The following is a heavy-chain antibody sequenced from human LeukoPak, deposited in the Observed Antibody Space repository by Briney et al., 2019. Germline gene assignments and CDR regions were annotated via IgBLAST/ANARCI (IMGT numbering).Heavy chain of an antibody. D-gene: IGHD3-3*01. CDR2: IHYRGSTYSGST. CDR1: GGSISSGTYY. CDR3: ARGTHPNYDFWSGYQTFWFDP. Sequence: SETLSLTCTVSGGSISSGTYYWGWIRQPPGKGLEWIGNIHYRGSTYSGSTYYNPSLKSRVTMSVDTSKNQFSLKLSSVTAADTAVYYCARGTHPNYDFWSGYQTFWFDPWGQGTLVTVSS. J-gene: IGHJ5*02. V-gene: IGHV4-39*07.